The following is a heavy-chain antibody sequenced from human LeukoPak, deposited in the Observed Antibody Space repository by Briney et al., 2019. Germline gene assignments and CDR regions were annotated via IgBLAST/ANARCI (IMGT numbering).Heavy chain of an antibody. CDR3: AKNDRRYYGSGSYYVDY. D-gene: IGHD3-10*01. CDR2: INGSCGST. Sequence: GGSLRLSCAASGFTFSSYAMSWVRQAPGKGLEWGSAINGSCGSTYYADSGKGRFTISRDNSKNTLYLQMNSLRAEDTAVYSCAKNDRRYYGSGSYYVDYWGQGTLVTVSS. CDR1: GFTFSSYA. V-gene: IGHV3-23*01. J-gene: IGHJ4*02.